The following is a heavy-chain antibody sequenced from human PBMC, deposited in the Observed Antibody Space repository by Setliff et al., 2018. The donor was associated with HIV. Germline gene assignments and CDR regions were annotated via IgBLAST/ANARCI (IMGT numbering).Heavy chain of an antibody. D-gene: IGHD3-3*01. Sequence: GGSLRLSCAASGFTVSTYYMSWVRQAPGKGLEWVSTIYGGGSTYHADSVKGRFTLSGDTSKNTLFLQMNSLRPEDAAVYYCARVRLYNTALDYWGQGTLVTVSS. CDR2: IYGGGST. V-gene: IGHV3-66*02. J-gene: IGHJ4*02. CDR3: ARVRLYNTALDY. CDR1: GFTVSTYY.